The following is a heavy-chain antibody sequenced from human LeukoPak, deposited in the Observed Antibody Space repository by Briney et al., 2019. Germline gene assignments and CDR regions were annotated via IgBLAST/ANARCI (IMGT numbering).Heavy chain of an antibody. V-gene: IGHV3-30*18. CDR3: AKGGASVTRYVDY. Sequence: GGSLRLSCAASGFTFSSYSMQWVRQTPGKGLEWVGIMSNSGENTFYGEAVKGRFTISRDNSQNTLYLPMNSLRPEDTAVYYCAKGGASVTRYVDYWGQGTLVTVSS. CDR1: GFTFSSYS. D-gene: IGHD4-17*01. CDR2: MSNSGENT. J-gene: IGHJ4*02.